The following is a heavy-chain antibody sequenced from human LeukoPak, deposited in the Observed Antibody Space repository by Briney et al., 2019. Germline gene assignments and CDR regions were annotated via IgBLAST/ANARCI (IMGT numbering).Heavy chain of an antibody. Sequence: SETLSLTCTVSGGSISSYYWSWIRQPPGKGLEWIGYIYYSGSTNYNPSLKSRVTISVDTSKNQFSLKLSSVTAADTAVYYCASTLWFGEPAFDYWGQGTLVTVSS. V-gene: IGHV4-59*01. J-gene: IGHJ4*02. D-gene: IGHD3-10*01. CDR2: IYYSGST. CDR1: GGSISSYY. CDR3: ASTLWFGEPAFDY.